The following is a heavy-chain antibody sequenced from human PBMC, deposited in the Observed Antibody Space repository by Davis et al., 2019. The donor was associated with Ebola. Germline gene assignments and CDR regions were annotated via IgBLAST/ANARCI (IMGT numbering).Heavy chain of an antibody. J-gene: IGHJ4*02. CDR1: GFTFSSHA. Sequence: PGGSLRLSCAASGFTFSSHAMNWVRQAPGKGLEWVSAISGSGGSTYYADSVKGRFTISRDNSKNTLYLQMNSLRAEDTAVYYCARYSSSWYSHFDYWGQGTLVTVSS. CDR3: ARYSSSWYSHFDY. V-gene: IGHV3-23*01. CDR2: ISGSGGST. D-gene: IGHD6-13*01.